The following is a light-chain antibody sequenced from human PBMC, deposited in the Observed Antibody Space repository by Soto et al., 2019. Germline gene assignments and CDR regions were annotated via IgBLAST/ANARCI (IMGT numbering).Light chain of an antibody. V-gene: IGLV2-14*03. CDR1: SSDVGGYNY. Sequence: QSALTQPASVSGSPGQSITISCTGTSSDVGGYNYVSWYQQYPGEAPKLMIYDVTNRPSGVSNRFSGSKSGNTASLTISGLQAEDEADYYCSSSTSSTTRVVFGGGTKLTVL. CDR2: DVT. CDR3: SSSTSSTTRVV. J-gene: IGLJ2*01.